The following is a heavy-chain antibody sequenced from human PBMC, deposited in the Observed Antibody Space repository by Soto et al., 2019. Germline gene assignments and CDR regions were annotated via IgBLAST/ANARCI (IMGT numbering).Heavy chain of an antibody. Sequence: QVQLVESGGGVVQPGRSLRLSCAASGFTFSSYGMHWVRQAPGKGLEWVAVIWYDGSNKYYADSVKGRFTVSRDNAKNTLYLQMHGLRVEDTAVYYCVKGGESAATDYYFYHGMDVWGQGTTVSVSS. J-gene: IGHJ6*02. CDR3: VKGGESAATDYYFYHGMDV. CDR1: GFTFSSYG. CDR2: IWYDGSNK. V-gene: IGHV3-33*03. D-gene: IGHD3-16*01.